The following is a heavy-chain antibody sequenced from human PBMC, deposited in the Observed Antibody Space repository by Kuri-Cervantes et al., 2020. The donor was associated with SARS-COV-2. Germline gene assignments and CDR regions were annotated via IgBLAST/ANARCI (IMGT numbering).Heavy chain of an antibody. V-gene: IGHV1-2*02. CDR1: GGTFTGYD. CDR2: INPNSGGT. CDR3: SRSEPNLLVVPAAITPDYYMDV. Sequence: ASVKVSCKASGGTFTGYDMHWVRQAPGQGLEWMGWINPNSGGTNYAQKFQGRVNMTRNTSISTAYMEVSSLRSEDTAVYYCSRSEPNLLVVPAAITPDYYMDVWGKGTTVTVSS. J-gene: IGHJ6*03. D-gene: IGHD2-2*01.